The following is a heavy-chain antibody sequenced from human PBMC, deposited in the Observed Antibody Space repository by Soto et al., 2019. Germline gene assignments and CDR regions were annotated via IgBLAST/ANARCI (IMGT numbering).Heavy chain of an antibody. J-gene: IGHJ5*02. CDR3: TRRYNWNDYYFDP. V-gene: IGHV4-34*01. Sequence: SETLSLTCAVYGGSFSGYYWSWIRQPPGKGLEWIGEINHSGSTNYNPSLKSRVTISVDTSKNQFSLRLTSVTAADTAVYYCTRRYNWNDYYFDPWGQGTLVTVSS. D-gene: IGHD1-20*01. CDR2: INHSGST. CDR1: GGSFSGYY.